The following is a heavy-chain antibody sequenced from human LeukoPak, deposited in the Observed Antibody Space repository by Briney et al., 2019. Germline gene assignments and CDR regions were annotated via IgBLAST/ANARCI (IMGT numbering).Heavy chain of an antibody. D-gene: IGHD3-22*01. Sequence: GGSLRLSCAASGFTFSSYGMHWVRQAPGKGLEWVAALSHDGNNEFYADSVKGRFTISRDNSKSTLYLQTNSLRAGDTATFYCAKDNYYGSSAVIDYWGQGALVTVSS. CDR2: LSHDGNNE. CDR3: AKDNYYGSSAVIDY. J-gene: IGHJ4*02. V-gene: IGHV3-30*18. CDR1: GFTFSSYG.